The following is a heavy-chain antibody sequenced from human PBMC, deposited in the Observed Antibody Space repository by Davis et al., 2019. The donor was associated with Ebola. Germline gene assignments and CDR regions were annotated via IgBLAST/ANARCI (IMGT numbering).Heavy chain of an antibody. J-gene: IGHJ4*02. Sequence: GGSLRLSCAGSGFTFIDHAMHWVRQAPGKGLEWVAVVSGDGSKIYYVDSVEGRFTISRDNSKNTLYLQMNSLRPEDTAVYYCARSKGRYSQYSSFDYWGQGTLITVSS. D-gene: IGHD5-18*01. CDR3: ARSKGRYSQYSSFDY. CDR1: GFTFIDHA. CDR2: VSGDGSKI. V-gene: IGHV3-30*03.